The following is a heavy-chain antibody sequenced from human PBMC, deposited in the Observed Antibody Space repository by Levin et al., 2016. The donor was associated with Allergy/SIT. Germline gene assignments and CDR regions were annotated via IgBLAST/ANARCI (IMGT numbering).Heavy chain of an antibody. V-gene: IGHV1-69*01. D-gene: IGHD2/OR15-2a*01. CDR3: AENFARPYDLMGMDV. CDR2: IIPIFGTA. Sequence: WVRQAPGQGLEWMGGIIPIFGTANYAQKFQGRVTITADESTSTAYMELSSLRSEDTAVYYCAENFARPYDLMGMDVWGQGTTVTVSS. J-gene: IGHJ6*02.